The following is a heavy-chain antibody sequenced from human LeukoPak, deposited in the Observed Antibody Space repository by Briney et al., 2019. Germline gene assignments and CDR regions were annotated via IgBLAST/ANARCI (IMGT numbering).Heavy chain of an antibody. CDR3: VRSGLTTVLYLD. Sequence: PSETLSLTCGVSGGPFSNYYWSWIRQPPGKGLEWIGEINRSGSTNYNPSLSSRVTISVDTSKSQFSLKLSSVTAADTAVYFRVRSGLTTVLYLDWGQGTLVTVSS. CDR2: INRSGST. V-gene: IGHV4-34*01. CDR1: GGPFSNYY. J-gene: IGHJ4*02. D-gene: IGHD4-11*01.